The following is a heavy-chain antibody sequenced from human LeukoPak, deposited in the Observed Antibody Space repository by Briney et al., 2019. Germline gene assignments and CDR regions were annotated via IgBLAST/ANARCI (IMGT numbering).Heavy chain of an antibody. CDR2: ISSSSIYI. V-gene: IGHV3-21*01. CDR1: GFTFSTYS. CDR3: ARYSRSVGTDFDY. Sequence: PGGSLRLSCAASGFTFSTYSMNWVRHAPGKGLELVSSISSSSIYIYYADSVKGRFTISRDNPTNSLYPQMHSPIPADNAVYYFARYSRSVGTDFDYWGRGTLVTVSS. D-gene: IGHD1-26*01. J-gene: IGHJ4*02.